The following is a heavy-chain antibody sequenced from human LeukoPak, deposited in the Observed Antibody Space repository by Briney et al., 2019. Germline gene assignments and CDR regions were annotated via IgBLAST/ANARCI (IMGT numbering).Heavy chain of an antibody. CDR2: IRSKANSYAT. D-gene: IGHD2-15*01. CDR1: GFTFSGSA. CDR3: TRHQGAGGSGVDY. J-gene: IGHJ4*02. Sequence: SGGSLRLSCAASGFTFSGSAMHWVRQASRKGLEWVGCIRSKANSYATAYAASVKGRFTISRDDSKNMAYLQLNSLETDDTAVYYCTRHQGAGGSGVDYWGQGTLATVSS. V-gene: IGHV3-73*01.